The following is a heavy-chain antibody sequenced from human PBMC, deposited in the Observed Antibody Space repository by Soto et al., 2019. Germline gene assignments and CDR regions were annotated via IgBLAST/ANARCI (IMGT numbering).Heavy chain of an antibody. J-gene: IGHJ4*02. CDR3: ARVGGDDFGDSGGFDY. V-gene: IGHV4-59*01. D-gene: IGHD4-17*01. CDR1: GGSIRDYF. Sequence: SETLSLTCTVSGGSIRDYFWTWIRQPPGKGLEWIGYIYYSGRTNYNPSLKSRVSISVDTSKNHFSLQLRSVTAADTAVYYCARVGGDDFGDSGGFDYWGQRTLVTVSS. CDR2: IYYSGRT.